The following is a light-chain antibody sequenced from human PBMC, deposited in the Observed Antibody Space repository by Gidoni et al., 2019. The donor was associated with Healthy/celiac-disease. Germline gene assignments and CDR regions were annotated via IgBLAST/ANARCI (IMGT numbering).Light chain of an antibody. CDR3: QAWDSNTEEYV. V-gene: IGLV3-1*01. CDR1: KLGDKY. J-gene: IGLJ1*01. Sequence: SYELTQPPSVSVSPGQTASITCSGDKLGDKYACWYQQKPGQSPVLVIYQDNKRPSGIPERFSGSNSGNTATLTISGTQAMDEADYYCQAWDSNTEEYVFGTGTKVTVL. CDR2: QDN.